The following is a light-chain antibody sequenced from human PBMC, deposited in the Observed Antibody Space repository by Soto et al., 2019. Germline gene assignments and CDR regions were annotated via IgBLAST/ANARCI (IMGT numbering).Light chain of an antibody. V-gene: IGKV3-15*01. CDR3: HHYADSPHT. CDR2: GAS. CDR1: QSVNNN. J-gene: IGKJ2*01. Sequence: ETLMTQSPATLSVSPGERATLSCRASQSVNNNLAWYQQKLGQAPRVLIYGASTRATGIPARFTGSGSGTEFILTITSLQSEDFAVYYCHHYADSPHTFGQGTKLEI.